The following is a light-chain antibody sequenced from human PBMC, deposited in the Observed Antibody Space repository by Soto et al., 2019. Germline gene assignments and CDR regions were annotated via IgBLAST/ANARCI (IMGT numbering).Light chain of an antibody. V-gene: IGKV3-15*01. CDR2: GAS. CDR3: QQYKGLRT. J-gene: IGKJ1*01. Sequence: IVMTQSTATLSVSPGERATLSCRASQTIDNRLAWYQQRPGQAPRLLTYGASIRATGIPARFSGSGSGTEFTLSISGLQSEDFGVYSCQQYKGLRTFGQGTPVDI. CDR1: QTIDNR.